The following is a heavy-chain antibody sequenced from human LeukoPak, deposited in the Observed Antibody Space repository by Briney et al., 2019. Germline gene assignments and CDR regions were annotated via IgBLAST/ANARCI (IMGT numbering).Heavy chain of an antibody. J-gene: IGHJ4*02. CDR1: GFTFSSYA. V-gene: IGHV3-30-3*01. CDR2: ISYDGSNK. CDR3: AREYQQLAFDY. Sequence: GGSLRLSCAASGFTFSSYAMHWVRQAPGKGLEWVAVISYDGSNKYYADSVKGRFTISRDNSKNTLYLQMNSLRAEDTAVYYCAREYQQLAFDYWGQGTLVTVSS. D-gene: IGHD6-13*01.